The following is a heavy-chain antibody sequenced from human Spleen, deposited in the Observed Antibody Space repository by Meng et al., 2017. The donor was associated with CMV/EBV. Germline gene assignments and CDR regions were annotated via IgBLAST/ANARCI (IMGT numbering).Heavy chain of an antibody. Sequence: ASVKVSCKTSGYTFTRYGINWVRQAPGQGLEWMGWISANNGDTNYAQKVQGRVTITTDRSTSTAHMELRSLRSDDTAVYYCARGGGITAITVPFDTWGQGTMVTVSS. J-gene: IGHJ3*02. CDR3: ARGGGITAITVPFDT. V-gene: IGHV1-18*01. CDR1: GYTFTRYG. CDR2: ISANNGDT. D-gene: IGHD1-20*01.